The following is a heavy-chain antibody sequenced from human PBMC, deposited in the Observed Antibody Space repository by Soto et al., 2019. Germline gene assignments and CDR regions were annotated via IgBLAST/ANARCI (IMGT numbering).Heavy chain of an antibody. CDR2: IYHSGST. D-gene: IGHD3-16*01. CDR1: GGSISSSNW. V-gene: IGHV4-4*02. CDR3: AGEGAEGYGMDV. Sequence: QVQLQESGPGLVKPSGTLSLTCAVSGGSISSSNWWSWVRQPPGKGLEWIGEIYHSGSTNYNPSLKSRVTTSVDKAKDRFSLKLSSVSAADTAVDYCAGEGAEGYGMDVGGQGTTVTVSS. J-gene: IGHJ6*02.